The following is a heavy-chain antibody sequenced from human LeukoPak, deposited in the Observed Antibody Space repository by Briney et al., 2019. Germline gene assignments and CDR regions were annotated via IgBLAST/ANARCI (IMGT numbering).Heavy chain of an antibody. CDR3: AKQPYNYYYLDV. J-gene: IGHJ6*03. CDR1: GLTFHDYA. Sequence: PGGSLRLSCAISGLTFHDYAMTWVRQAPGKGLEWVSTIVGDSSKTYYADSVKGRFTISRDNSNYMLFLHMKNLRAEDTAIYYCAKQPYNYYYLDVWGKGTTVTVSS. CDR2: IVGDSSKT. V-gene: IGHV3-23*01.